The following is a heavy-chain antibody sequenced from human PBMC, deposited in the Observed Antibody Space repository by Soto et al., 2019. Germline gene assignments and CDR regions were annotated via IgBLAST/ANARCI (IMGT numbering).Heavy chain of an antibody. V-gene: IGHV4-34*01. J-gene: IGHJ4*02. CDR1: GGSFSGYY. D-gene: IGHD6-13*01. Sequence: SETLSLTCAVYGGSFSGYYWSWIRQPPGKGLEWIGEINHSGSTNYNPSLKSRVTISVDTSKNQFSLKLSSVTAADTAVYYCARVLPDVIAAAGHFDYWGQGTLVTVSS. CDR3: ARVLPDVIAAAGHFDY. CDR2: INHSGST.